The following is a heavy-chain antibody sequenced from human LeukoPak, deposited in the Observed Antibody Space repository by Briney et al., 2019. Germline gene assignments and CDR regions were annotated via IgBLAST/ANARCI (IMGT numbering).Heavy chain of an antibody. CDR3: ANRGGWISTSCSDY. CDR2: ISYDGSNK. J-gene: IGHJ4*02. Sequence: GGSLRLSCAASGFTCSSYGMHWVRQAPGKGLEWVAVISYDGSNKYYADSVKGRFTISRDNSKNTLYLQMNSLRAEDTAVYSCANRGGWISTSCSDYWGEGTLVTVSS. V-gene: IGHV3-30*04. D-gene: IGHD2-2*01. CDR1: GFTCSSYG.